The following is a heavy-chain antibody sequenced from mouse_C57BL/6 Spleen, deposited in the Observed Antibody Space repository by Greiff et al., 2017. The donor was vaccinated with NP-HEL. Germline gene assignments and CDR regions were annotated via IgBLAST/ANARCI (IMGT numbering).Heavy chain of an antibody. Sequence: EVKLQESGPGLVKPSQSLSLTCSVTGYSITSGYYWNWIRQFPGNKLEWMGYISYDGSNNYNPSLKNRISITRDTSKNQFFLKLNSVTTEDTATYYCARGGYSIFYAMDYWGQGTSVTVSS. CDR3: ARGGYSIFYAMDY. V-gene: IGHV3-6*01. D-gene: IGHD2-5*01. CDR1: GYSITSGYY. CDR2: ISYDGSN. J-gene: IGHJ4*01.